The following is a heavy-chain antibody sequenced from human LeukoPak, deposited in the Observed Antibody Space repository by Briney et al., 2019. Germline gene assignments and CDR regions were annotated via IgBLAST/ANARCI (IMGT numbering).Heavy chain of an antibody. CDR1: GFTFSSYA. Sequence: PGGSLRLSCAASGFTFSSYAMSWVRQAPGKGLEWVSAISGSGGSTYYADSVKGRFTISRDNSKNTLYLQMNSLRAEDTAVYYCAMVYRPMVYYYMDVWGRGPTVTVSS. V-gene: IGHV3-23*01. CDR3: AMVYRPMVYYYMDV. D-gene: IGHD2-8*01. CDR2: ISGSGGST. J-gene: IGHJ6*03.